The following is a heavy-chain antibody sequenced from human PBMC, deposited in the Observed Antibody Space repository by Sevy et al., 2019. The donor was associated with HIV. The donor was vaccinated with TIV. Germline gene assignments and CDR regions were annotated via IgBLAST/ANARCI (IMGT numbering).Heavy chain of an antibody. D-gene: IGHD2-15*01. CDR3: PRATGSSAGFDS. CDR2: MYHSGRT. CDR1: GGSISSGGYF. V-gene: IGHV4-31*03. J-gene: IGHJ4*01. Sequence: SETLSLTCTVSGGSISSGGYFWSWIRQHPGKGLEWIGYMYHSGRTYYNPSLKSRLSMSMDPSKNQFSLRMSTVTAADTSRYFCPRATGSSAGFDSWGHGTVVTVSS.